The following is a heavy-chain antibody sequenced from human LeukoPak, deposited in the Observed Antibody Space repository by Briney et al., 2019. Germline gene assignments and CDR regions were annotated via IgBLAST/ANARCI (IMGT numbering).Heavy chain of an antibody. V-gene: IGHV4-59*01. CDR3: ARVGDGYNGWILTFDY. J-gene: IGHJ4*02. CDR1: GGSSSSYY. CDR2: IYYSGST. D-gene: IGHD5-24*01. Sequence: SETLSLTCTVSGGSSSSYYWSWIRQPPGKGLEWIGYIYYSGSTNYNPSLKSRVTISVDTSKNQFSLKLSSVTAADTAVYYCARVGDGYNGWILTFDYWGQGTLVTVSS.